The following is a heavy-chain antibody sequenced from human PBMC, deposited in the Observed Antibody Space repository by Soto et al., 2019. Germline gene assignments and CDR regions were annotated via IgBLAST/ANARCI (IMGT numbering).Heavy chain of an antibody. CDR3: ARGTWIQLGLDY. V-gene: IGHV4-30-4*08. Sequence: SETLSLTCAVSGGSISSGGYYWSWIRQHPGKGLEWIGYIYYSGSTYYNPSLKSRVTISVDTSKNQFSLKLSSVTAADTAVYYCARGTWIQLGLDYWGQGTLVTVSS. D-gene: IGHD5-18*01. CDR1: GGSISSGGYY. CDR2: IYYSGST. J-gene: IGHJ4*02.